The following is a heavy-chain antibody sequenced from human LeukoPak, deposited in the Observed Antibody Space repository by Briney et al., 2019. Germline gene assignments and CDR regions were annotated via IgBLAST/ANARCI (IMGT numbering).Heavy chain of an antibody. CDR2: INEDGRIT. Sequence: GGSLRLSCAVSGFTFRTYWMHWVRQVPGEGLVWVSRINEDGRITNYADSVKGRFSTSRDNAKNTLYLQMNSLRAEDTAVYYCGRDLGGRSGYWGQGTLVTVSS. V-gene: IGHV3-74*01. CDR3: GRDLGGRSGY. D-gene: IGHD1-26*01. CDR1: GFTFRTYW. J-gene: IGHJ4*02.